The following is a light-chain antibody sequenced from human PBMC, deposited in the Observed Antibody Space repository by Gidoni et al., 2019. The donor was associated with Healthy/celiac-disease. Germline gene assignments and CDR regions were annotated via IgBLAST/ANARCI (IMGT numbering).Light chain of an antibody. J-gene: IGKJ1*01. Sequence: DIQMTQSPSSLSASVGDRVTITCRASQSISSYLNWYQQKPGKAPKLLIYAASSLQSGVPSRFSGSGSGADFTLTISSLQPEVFATYYCQQSYSTPRTFXQXTKVEIK. V-gene: IGKV1-39*01. CDR2: AAS. CDR3: QQSYSTPRT. CDR1: QSISSY.